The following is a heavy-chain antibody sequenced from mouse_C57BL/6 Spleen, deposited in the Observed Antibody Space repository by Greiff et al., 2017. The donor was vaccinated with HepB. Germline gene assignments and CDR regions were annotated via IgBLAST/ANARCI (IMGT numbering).Heavy chain of an antibody. J-gene: IGHJ3*01. V-gene: IGHV3-6*01. CDR2: ISYDGSN. CDR3: ARDYYSNLFAY. D-gene: IGHD2-5*01. Sequence: DVQLQESGPGLVKPSQSLSLTCSVTGYSITSGYYWNWIRQFPGNKLEWMGYISYDGSNNYNPSPKNRISNTRDTSKNQFFLKLNSVTTEDTATYYCARDYYSNLFAYWGQGTLVTVSA. CDR1: GYSITSGYY.